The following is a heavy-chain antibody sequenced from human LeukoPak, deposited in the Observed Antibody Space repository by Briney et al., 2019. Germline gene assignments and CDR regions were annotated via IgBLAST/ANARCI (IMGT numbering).Heavy chain of an antibody. V-gene: IGHV4-31*03. CDR3: ARDGYYDSSGKGFDY. D-gene: IGHD3-22*01. Sequence: SETLSLTCTVSGGSISSGGYYWSWIRQHPGKGLEWIGYIYYSGSTYYNPSLKSRVTISVDTSKNQFSLKLSSVTAADTAVYYCARDGYYDSSGKGFDYWGQGTLATVSS. CDR2: IYYSGST. CDR1: GGSISSGGYY. J-gene: IGHJ4*02.